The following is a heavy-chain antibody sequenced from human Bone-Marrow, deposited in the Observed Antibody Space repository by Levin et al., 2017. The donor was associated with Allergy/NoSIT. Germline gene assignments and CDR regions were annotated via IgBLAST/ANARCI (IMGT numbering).Heavy chain of an antibody. Sequence: GESLKISCKASGYTFTSYDINWVRQATGQGLEWMGWMDPNSGNTGYAERFQGRVTMTRNTSISTAYMELSSLRSEDTAVYYCARAIPGGARDPWGQGTLVTVSS. D-gene: IGHD3-10*01. CDR3: ARAIPGGARDP. V-gene: IGHV1-8*01. J-gene: IGHJ5*02. CDR2: MDPNSGNT. CDR1: GYTFTSYD.